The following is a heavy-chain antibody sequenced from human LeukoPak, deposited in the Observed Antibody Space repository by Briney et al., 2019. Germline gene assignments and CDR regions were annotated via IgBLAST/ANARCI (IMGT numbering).Heavy chain of an antibody. Sequence: GGSLRLSCAASGFTFSSYSMNWVRQARGEGLEWVSSISSSNGYIYYADSVKGRFTISRDNAKNSLYLQMNSLRAEDTAVYYCAREGTAVATNFDYWGQGTLVTVSS. CDR3: AREGTAVATNFDY. D-gene: IGHD5-18*01. CDR1: GFTFSSYS. J-gene: IGHJ4*02. V-gene: IGHV3-21*01. CDR2: ISSSNGYI.